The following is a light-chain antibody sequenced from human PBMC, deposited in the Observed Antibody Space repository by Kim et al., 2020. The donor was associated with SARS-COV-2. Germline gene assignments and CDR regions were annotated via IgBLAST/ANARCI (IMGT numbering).Light chain of an antibody. Sequence: KTVTCSCTRSSGGIARNLVQWYQQRPGSAPATVIYEDNLRPSGVPDRFSGSIDSSSNSASLTISGLKTEDEADYYCQSYDSSNPWVFGGGTQLTVL. CDR3: QSYDSSNPWV. V-gene: IGLV6-57*03. CDR1: SGGIARNL. CDR2: EDN. J-gene: IGLJ3*02.